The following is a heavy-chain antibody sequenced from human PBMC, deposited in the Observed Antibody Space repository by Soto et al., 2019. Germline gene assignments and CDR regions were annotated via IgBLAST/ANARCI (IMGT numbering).Heavy chain of an antibody. CDR1: GYSFSSYW. Sequence: PXESLNNCCQGSGYSFSSYWIGWVRQMPGKDLEWMGIIYPGDSDTRYSPSFQGQVTISADKSLRTAYLQWTSLKASDTALYYCARTRSFTLGFYYDGMDVWGQGTTVTVSS. CDR2: IYPGDSDT. CDR3: ARTRSFTLGFYYDGMDV. V-gene: IGHV5-51*01. J-gene: IGHJ6*02. D-gene: IGHD6-6*01.